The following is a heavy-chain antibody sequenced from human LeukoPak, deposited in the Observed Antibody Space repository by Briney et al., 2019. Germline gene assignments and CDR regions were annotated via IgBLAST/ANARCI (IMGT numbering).Heavy chain of an antibody. CDR1: GYTATNFV. CDR2: MTLNSGRT. V-gene: IGHV1-8*01. Sequence: VASVKVSCKVFGYTATNFVVYWVRQATGQGFEWMGWMTLNSGRTGYRREFQGRVTMTTDTSTNTAYMELSSLRSDDTAVYYCGRGYAMDVWGQGTTVIVSS. CDR3: GRGYAMDV. J-gene: IGHJ6*02.